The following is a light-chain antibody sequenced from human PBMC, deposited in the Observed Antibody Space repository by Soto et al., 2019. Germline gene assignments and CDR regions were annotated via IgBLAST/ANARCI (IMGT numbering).Light chain of an antibody. V-gene: IGLV1-44*01. J-gene: IGLJ2*01. CDR2: RNS. CDR1: NSNIGDNT. CDR3: ASWDGSLNGVV. Sequence: QSVLTQPPSASGTPGQRVTISCSGSNSNIGDNTVSWYLQLPGSAPKLLIYRNSQRASGVPDRVSASKSGTSASLAISGLQSEDEADYYCASWDGSLNGVVFGGGTQLTVL.